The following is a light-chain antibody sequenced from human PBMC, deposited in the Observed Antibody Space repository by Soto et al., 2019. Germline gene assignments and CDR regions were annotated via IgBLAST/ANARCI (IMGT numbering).Light chain of an antibody. Sequence: DIVMTQSPDSLAVSLGERATINCKSSQSVLYSSNNKNYLAWFQQKPGQPPKLLIYWASTRESGVPDRFSGSGSGTDFTLTISGLQAEDVAVYYCQQYYSTLRTFGYGTKVEIK. CDR2: WAS. CDR3: QQYYSTLRT. V-gene: IGKV4-1*01. J-gene: IGKJ1*01. CDR1: QSVLYSSNNKNY.